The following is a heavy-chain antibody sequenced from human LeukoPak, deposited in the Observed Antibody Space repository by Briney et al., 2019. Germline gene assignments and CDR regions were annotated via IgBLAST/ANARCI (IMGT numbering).Heavy chain of an antibody. J-gene: IGHJ4*02. CDR1: GFTFTDHY. D-gene: IGHD4-17*01. CDR2: IHPSGGST. CDR3: ARAHLHYGDSIHDLDY. Sequence: ASVRVSCKASGFTFTDHYMHWVRQAPGQGLEWMGIIHPSGGSTSYAQKFQGRVTMTRDTSTSTVYMELSSLRSEDTAVYYCARAHLHYGDSIHDLDYWGQGTLVTVSS. V-gene: IGHV1-46*01.